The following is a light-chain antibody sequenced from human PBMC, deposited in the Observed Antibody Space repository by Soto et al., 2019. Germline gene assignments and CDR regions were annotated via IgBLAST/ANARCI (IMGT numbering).Light chain of an antibody. CDR1: QSLNGR. CDR3: QQYYYYST. J-gene: IGKJ1*01. V-gene: IGKV1-5*01. Sequence: DIQMNQSPSTLSSSIGDRVTITCRASQSLNGRLAWYQQRPGHAPNLLIYDVSTLETGVPSRFSGTGSETEFTLTISGLQPDDFATYYCQQYYYYSTFGPGTKVDIK. CDR2: DVS.